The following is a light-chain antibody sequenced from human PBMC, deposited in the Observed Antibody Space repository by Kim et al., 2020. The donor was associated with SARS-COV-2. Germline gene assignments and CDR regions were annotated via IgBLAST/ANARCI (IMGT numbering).Light chain of an antibody. V-gene: IGKV2-30*01. J-gene: IGKJ3*01. CDR1: QIGVDGDGNFY. CDR3: MQGTQWPFT. Sequence: PASISCRCSQIGVDGDGNFYLIWLPQRPGQPPRRLIYKVANRNPGVPDRFSGSGSGAHFTLQIRRVEAEEVGVYYCMQGTQWPFTFGPGTKVDIK. CDR2: KVA.